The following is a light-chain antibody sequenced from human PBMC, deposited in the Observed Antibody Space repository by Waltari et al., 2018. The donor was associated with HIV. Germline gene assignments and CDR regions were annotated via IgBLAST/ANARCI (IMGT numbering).Light chain of an antibody. V-gene: IGKV3-15*01. CDR3: QQYDSGPRGIT. J-gene: IGKJ2*01. CDR1: QSVSNN. CDR2: EAA. Sequence: EIVLTQSPGILSLSPGERVTLSCRASQSVSNNYLAWYKQKPGQAPRLLIYEAATRPTGIPARFSGSGSGTEFTLTISSLQSEDFATYFCQQYDSGPRGITFGQGTMLEI.